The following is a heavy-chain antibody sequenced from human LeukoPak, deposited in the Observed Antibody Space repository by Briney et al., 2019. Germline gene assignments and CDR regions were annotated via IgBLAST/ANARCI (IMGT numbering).Heavy chain of an antibody. J-gene: IGHJ4*02. V-gene: IGHV4-4*07. Sequence: SETLSLTCTVSGGSISSYYWNWIRQPAGKGLEWIGRIYSSGSTDYNPSLKSRVTMSVDTSKNQFSLNLSSVTAADSAVYYCATARGRRLLIDYWGQGTLVTVSS. CDR2: IYSSGST. CDR3: ATARGRRLLIDY. CDR1: GGSISSYY. D-gene: IGHD2-15*01.